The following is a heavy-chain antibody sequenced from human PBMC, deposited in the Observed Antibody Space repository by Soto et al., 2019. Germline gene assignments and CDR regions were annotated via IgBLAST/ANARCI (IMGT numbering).Heavy chain of an antibody. CDR2: ISGSGGST. D-gene: IGHD3-16*02. J-gene: IGHJ4*02. CDR1: GFTFSSYA. Sequence: GGSLRLSCAASGFTFSSYAMSWVRQAPGKGLEWVSAISGSGGSTYYADSVKGRFTISRDNSKNTLYLQMNSLRAEDTAVYYCAKEKVLPLGELSLYFDYWGQGTLVTVSS. V-gene: IGHV3-23*01. CDR3: AKEKVLPLGELSLYFDY.